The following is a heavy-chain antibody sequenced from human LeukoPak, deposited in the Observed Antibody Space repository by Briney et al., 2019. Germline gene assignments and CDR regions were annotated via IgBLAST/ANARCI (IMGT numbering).Heavy chain of an antibody. CDR2: TYYSGST. D-gene: IGHD3-10*01. V-gene: IGHV4-59*08. CDR1: GGSISSYY. Sequence: SETLSLTCTVSGGSISSYYWSWIRQPPGKGLEWIGYTYYSGSTNYNPSLKSRVTISVDTSKNQFSLKLSSVTAADTAVYYCARHVTLWFPNNNWFDPGAREPWSPSPQ. CDR3: ARHVTLWFPNNNWFDP. J-gene: IGHJ5*02.